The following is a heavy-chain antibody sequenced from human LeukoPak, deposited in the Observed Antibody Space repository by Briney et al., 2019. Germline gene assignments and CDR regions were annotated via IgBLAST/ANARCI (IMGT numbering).Heavy chain of an antibody. CDR1: GFTFSSYS. D-gene: IGHD3-9*01. J-gene: IGHJ4*02. CDR3: AKGTQGNFDWLPTSIDY. Sequence: HPGGSLRLSCAASGFTFSSYSMNWVRQAPGKGLEWVAVISYDGSNKYYADSVKGRFTISRDNSKNTLYLQMNSLRAEDTAVYYCAKGTQGNFDWLPTSIDYWGQGTLVTVSS. V-gene: IGHV3-30*18. CDR2: ISYDGSNK.